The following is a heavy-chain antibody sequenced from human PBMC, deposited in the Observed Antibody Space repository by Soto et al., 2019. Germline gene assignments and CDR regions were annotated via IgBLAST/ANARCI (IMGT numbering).Heavy chain of an antibody. CDR1: GFTFSSYA. CDR3: AKDGSGSYYNVYYYYYYMDV. V-gene: IGHV3-23*01. CDR2: ICGSGGST. J-gene: IGHJ6*03. Sequence: GGSLRLSCAASGFTFSSYAMSWVRQAPGKGLEWVSAICGSGGSTYYADSVKGRFTISRDNSKNTLYLQMNSLRAEDTAVYYCAKDGSGSYYNVYYYYYYMDVWGKGTTVTVSS. D-gene: IGHD3-10*01.